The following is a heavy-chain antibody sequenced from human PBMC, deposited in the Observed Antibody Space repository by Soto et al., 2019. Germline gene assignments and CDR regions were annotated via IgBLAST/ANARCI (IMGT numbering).Heavy chain of an antibody. CDR1: GYTFTSYG. V-gene: IGHV1-18*01. Sequence: GASVKVSGKASGYTFTSYGISWVRQAPGQGLEWMGWISAYNGNTNYAQKLQGRVTMTTDTSTSTAYMELRSLRSDDTAVYYCARLYCISTSCYLGMDVWGQGTTVTVSS. J-gene: IGHJ6*02. CDR2: ISAYNGNT. CDR3: ARLYCISTSCYLGMDV. D-gene: IGHD2-2*01.